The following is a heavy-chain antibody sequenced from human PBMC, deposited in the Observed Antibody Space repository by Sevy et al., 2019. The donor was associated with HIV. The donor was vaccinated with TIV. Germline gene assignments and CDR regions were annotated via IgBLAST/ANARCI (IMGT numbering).Heavy chain of an antibody. CDR2: IRSKAYVGTT. CDR1: GFTFGDYA. D-gene: IGHD2-2*02. J-gene: IGHJ3*02. Sequence: GESLKISCTASGFTFGDYAMSWVRQAPGKGLEWVGFIRSKAYVGTTESAASVKGRFTISRDDSKSIAYLQMNSLKTEDTAVYYCTQPYCSSTSCYTSDAFDIWGQGTIVTVSS. CDR3: TQPYCSSTSCYTSDAFDI. V-gene: IGHV3-49*04.